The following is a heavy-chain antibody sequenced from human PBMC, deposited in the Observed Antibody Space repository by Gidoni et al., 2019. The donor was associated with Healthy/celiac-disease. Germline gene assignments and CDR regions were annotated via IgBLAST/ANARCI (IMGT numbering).Heavy chain of an antibody. V-gene: IGHV4-34*01. J-gene: IGHJ4*02. CDR3: ARGLVGFFFDY. D-gene: IGHD2-8*02. CDR2: INNSGST. CDR1: GGSFSGYY. Sequence: QVPLQQWGAGLLKPSETLSLTCAFYGGSFSGYYCSWIRQPPGKGLEWIGEINNSGSTNYNPSLKSRVTISVDTSKNQFSLKLSSVTAADTAVYYCARGLVGFFFDYWGQGTRVTVSS.